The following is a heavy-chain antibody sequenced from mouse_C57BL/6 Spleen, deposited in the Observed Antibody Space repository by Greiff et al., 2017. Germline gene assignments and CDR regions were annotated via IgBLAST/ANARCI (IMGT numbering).Heavy chain of an antibody. D-gene: IGHD1-1*01. J-gene: IGHJ2*01. CDR3: ARGVVATGFDY. V-gene: IGHV3-6*01. CDR2: ISYDGSN. CDR1: GYSITSGYY. Sequence: EVKVEESGPGLVKPSQSLSLTCSVTGYSITSGYYWNWIRQFPGNKLEWMGYISYDGSNNYNPSLKNRISITRDTSKNQFFLKLNSVTTEDTATYYCARGVVATGFDYWGQGTTLTVSS.